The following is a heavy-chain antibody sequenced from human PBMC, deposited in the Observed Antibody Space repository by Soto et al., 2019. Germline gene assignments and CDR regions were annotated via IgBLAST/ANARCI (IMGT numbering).Heavy chain of an antibody. V-gene: IGHV1-2*04. Sequence: KPPGASVKVSCKASGYTFTGYYMHWVRQAPGQGLEWMGWINPNSGGTNYAQKFQGWVTMTRDTSISTAYMELSRLRSDDTAVYYCARGGISTQVYDSSGYYLYYFDYWGQGTLVTSPQ. J-gene: IGHJ4*02. CDR1: GYTFTGYY. CDR2: INPNSGGT. CDR3: ARGGISTQVYDSSGYYLYYFDY. D-gene: IGHD3-22*01.